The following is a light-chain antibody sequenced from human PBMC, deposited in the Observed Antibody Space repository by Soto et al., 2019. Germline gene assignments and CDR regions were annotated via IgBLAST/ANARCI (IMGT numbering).Light chain of an antibody. V-gene: IGKV3-15*01. CDR1: QHVSSN. J-gene: IGKJ2*01. CDR3: QQYNNWPYT. Sequence: EIVMTQSPATLSVSPGGSATLSCRASQHVSSNFAWYRQKPGQAPTLLIYRASTRATGIPARFSGSGSGTEITLTISSLKSEDFAVYYCQQYNNWPYTFGQGTKLEIK. CDR2: RAS.